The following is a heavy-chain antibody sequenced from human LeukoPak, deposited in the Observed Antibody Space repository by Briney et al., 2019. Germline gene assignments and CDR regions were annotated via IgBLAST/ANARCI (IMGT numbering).Heavy chain of an antibody. D-gene: IGHD1-26*01. CDR3: ARGGSYLSAFDI. Sequence: GGSLRLSCAASGFSFSSYNMNWVRQTPGKGLEWVSIIYSGGSTFYADSVKGRFTISRDNSKNTLYLQMNSLRAEDTAVYYCARGGSYLSAFDIWGQGTMVTVSS. CDR2: IYSGGST. V-gene: IGHV3-53*01. J-gene: IGHJ3*02. CDR1: GFSFSSYN.